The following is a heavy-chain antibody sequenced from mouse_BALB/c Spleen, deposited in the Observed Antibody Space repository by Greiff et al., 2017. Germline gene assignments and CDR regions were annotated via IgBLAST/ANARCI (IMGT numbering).Heavy chain of an antibody. V-gene: IGHV1-66*01. CDR1: GYSFTSYY. CDR3: ARYSGTGPYYAMDY. J-gene: IGHJ4*01. D-gene: IGHD4-1*01. Sequence: VQLKESGPELVKPGASVKISCKASGYSFTSYYIHWVKQRPGQGLEWIGWIFPGSGNTKYNEKFKGKATLTADTSSSTAYMQLSSLTSEDSAVYFCARYSGTGPYYAMDYWGQGTSVTVSS. CDR2: IFPGSGNT.